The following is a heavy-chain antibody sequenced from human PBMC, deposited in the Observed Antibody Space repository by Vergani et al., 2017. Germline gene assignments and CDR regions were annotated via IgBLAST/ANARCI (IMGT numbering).Heavy chain of an antibody. CDR3: AKDTQQDYDFWSGPEDPHYYYYMDV. Sequence: EVQLVESGGDLAQPGGSLTLSCVAYGLVFSDYTMSWVRQAPGRGLEWVSIISGSATGGVTYVADSVKGRFTIFRDNSKNTLYLQMNSLRAEDTAVYYCAKDTQQDYDFWSGPEDPHYYYYMDVWGKGTTVTVSS. D-gene: IGHD3-3*01. J-gene: IGHJ6*03. CDR1: GLVFSDYT. V-gene: IGHV3-23*04. CDR2: ISGSATGGVT.